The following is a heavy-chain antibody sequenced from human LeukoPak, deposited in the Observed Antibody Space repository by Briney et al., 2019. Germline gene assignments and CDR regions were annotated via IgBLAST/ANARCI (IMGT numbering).Heavy chain of an antibody. V-gene: IGHV4-30-4*08. CDR3: ATTARHCSEY. D-gene: IGHD6-6*01. CDR1: GASINSGDYY. Sequence: SETLSLTCTVSGASINSGDYYWTWIRQPPGKGLEWIGYIYNSGSTYYNPSLRSRVAISIDTSKNRFSLRLDSVTAADTAVYFCATTARHCSEYWGQGALVTVSS. J-gene: IGHJ4*02. CDR2: IYNSGST.